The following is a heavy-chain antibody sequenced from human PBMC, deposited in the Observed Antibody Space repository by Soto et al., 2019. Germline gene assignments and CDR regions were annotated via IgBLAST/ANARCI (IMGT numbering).Heavy chain of an antibody. D-gene: IGHD2-2*01. CDR3: AKGDQYQLLVHRMDV. CDR1: GFTFRSYG. V-gene: IGHV3-30*18. J-gene: IGHJ6*02. Sequence: QVQLVESGGGVVQPGRSLRLSCAASGFTFRSYGMHWVRQAPGKGLEWAAIISYDGSDKSYADSVKGRVTISRDNSKNTLFLHMNSLRAEDTAVYYCAKGDQYQLLVHRMDVWGQGTTVTVSS. CDR2: ISYDGSDK.